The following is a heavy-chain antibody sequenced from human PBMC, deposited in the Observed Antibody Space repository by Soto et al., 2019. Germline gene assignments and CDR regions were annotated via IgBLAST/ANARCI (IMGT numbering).Heavy chain of an antibody. CDR1: VDSLSSKTTA. D-gene: IGHD6-19*01. J-gene: IGHJ4*01. V-gene: IGHV6-1*01. Sequence: SQTHSLTYAISVDSLSSKTTACNSITSSRTRRIECLGRTYCKSNRRHDYAVSMKSRITANLDTSKNRFSLQLKSVSHDDTAVYYCARSVAGSGFDIWGQGTLVTVSS. CDR2: TYCKSNRRH. CDR3: ARSVAGSGFDI.